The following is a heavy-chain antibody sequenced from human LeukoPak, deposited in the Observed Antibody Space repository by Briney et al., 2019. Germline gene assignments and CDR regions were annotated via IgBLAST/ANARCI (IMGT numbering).Heavy chain of an antibody. CDR1: GITLSNYG. V-gene: IGHV3-23*01. Sequence: GGSLRLSCAVSGITLSNYGMSWVRQAPGKGLEWVAGISGSGGKTNYADSVKGRFTISRDKSKNTLYLQMNSLTAEDTAVYYCVKGAYDYLEIAYFDYWGQGTLVTVSS. J-gene: IGHJ4*02. D-gene: IGHD5-12*01. CDR3: VKGAYDYLEIAYFDY. CDR2: ISGSGGKT.